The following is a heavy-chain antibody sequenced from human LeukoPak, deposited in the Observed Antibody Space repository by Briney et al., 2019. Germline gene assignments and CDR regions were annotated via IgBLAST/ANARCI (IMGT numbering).Heavy chain of an antibody. CDR3: AADMIADGAFDI. V-gene: IGHV1-58*02. D-gene: IGHD3-22*01. J-gene: IGHJ3*02. CDR1: GFTFTSSA. CDR2: IVVGSGNT. Sequence: GASVKVSCKASGFTFTSSAMQWVRQARGQRLEWIGWIVVGSGNTNYAQKFQERVTITRDMSTSTAYMELSSLRSEDTAVYYSAADMIADGAFDIWGQGTTVTVSS.